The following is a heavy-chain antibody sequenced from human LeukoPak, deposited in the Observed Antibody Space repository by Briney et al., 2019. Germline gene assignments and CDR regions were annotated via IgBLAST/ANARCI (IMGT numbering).Heavy chain of an antibody. CDR3: AREAPYDSSGYYSPN. CDR2: IYYSGST. Sequence: PSETLSLTCTVSGGSISSGGYYWSWIRQHPGKGLEWIGYIYYSGSTYYNPSLKSRVTISVDTSKNQFSLKLSSVTAADTAVYYCAREAPYDSSGYYSPNWGQGTLVTVSS. CDR1: GGSISSGGYY. V-gene: IGHV4-31*03. J-gene: IGHJ4*02. D-gene: IGHD3-22*01.